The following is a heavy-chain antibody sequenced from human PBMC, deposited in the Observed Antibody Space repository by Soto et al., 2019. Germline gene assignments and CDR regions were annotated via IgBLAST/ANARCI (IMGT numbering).Heavy chain of an antibody. CDR1: GGSISSYY. Sequence: SETLSLTCTVSGGSISSYYWSWIRKPPGKGLEWIGYIYYSGSTNYNPSLKSRVTISVDTSKNQFSLKLSSVTAADTAVYYCARGTTVTTPYFDYWGQGTLVTVSS. CDR2: IYYSGST. D-gene: IGHD4-4*01. V-gene: IGHV4-59*01. J-gene: IGHJ4*02. CDR3: ARGTTVTTPYFDY.